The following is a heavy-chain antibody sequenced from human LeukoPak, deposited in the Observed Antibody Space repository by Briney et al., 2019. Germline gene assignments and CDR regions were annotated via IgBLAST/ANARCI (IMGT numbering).Heavy chain of an antibody. D-gene: IGHD4-17*01. V-gene: IGHV3-21*01. CDR2: ISSSSSYI. CDR3: ARDLDYGDYEPLYYSDY. CDR1: GFTFSSYS. J-gene: IGHJ4*02. Sequence: PGGSLRLSCAASGFTFSSYSLNWVRQAPGKGLEWVSSISSSSSYIYYADSVKGRFTVSRDNAKNSLYLQMNSLRAEDTAVYYCARDLDYGDYEPLYYSDYWGQGTLVTVSS.